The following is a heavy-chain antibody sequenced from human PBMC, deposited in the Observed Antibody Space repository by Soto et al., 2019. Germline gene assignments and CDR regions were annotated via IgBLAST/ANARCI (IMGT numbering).Heavy chain of an antibody. D-gene: IGHD3-22*01. Sequence: PGGSLRLSCAASGFTFSSYGMDWVRQAPGKGLEWVAVISYDGSNKYYADSVKGRFTISRDNSKNTLYLQMNSLRAEDTAVYYCAKDLNYDSSGYYSTPEGYWGQGTLVTVSS. CDR3: AKDLNYDSSGYYSTPEGY. J-gene: IGHJ4*02. CDR1: GFTFSSYG. V-gene: IGHV3-30*18. CDR2: ISYDGSNK.